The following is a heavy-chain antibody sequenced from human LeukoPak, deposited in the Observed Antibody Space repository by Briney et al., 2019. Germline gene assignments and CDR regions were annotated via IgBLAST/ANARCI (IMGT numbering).Heavy chain of an antibody. Sequence: PSETLSLTCTVSGGSISSGGYYWSWIRQHPGKGLEWIGYIYYSGSTYYNPSLKSRVTISVDTSKNQFSLKLSSVTAADTAVYHCARVGAHGITIFGVAAYYFDYWGQGTLVTVSS. CDR3: ARVGAHGITIFGVAAYYFDY. V-gene: IGHV4-31*03. D-gene: IGHD3-3*01. CDR1: GGSISSGGYY. J-gene: IGHJ4*02. CDR2: IYYSGST.